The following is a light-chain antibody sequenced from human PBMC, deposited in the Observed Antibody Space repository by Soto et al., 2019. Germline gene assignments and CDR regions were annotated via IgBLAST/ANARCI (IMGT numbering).Light chain of an antibody. CDR3: QQYYDWPIT. Sequence: EIVLTQPPGTLSLSPGERATLSCRASQSVSSYLAWYQQKPGQAPRLLIYSASTRATGIPARFSGSGSGADFTLTISSLQSEDFAVYYCQQYYDWPITFGQGTRLEI. CDR1: QSVSSY. V-gene: IGKV3-15*01. CDR2: SAS. J-gene: IGKJ5*01.